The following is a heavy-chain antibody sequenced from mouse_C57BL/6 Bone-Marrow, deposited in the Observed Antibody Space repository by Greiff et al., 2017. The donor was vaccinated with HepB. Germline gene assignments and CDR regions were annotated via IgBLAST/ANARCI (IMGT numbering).Heavy chain of an antibody. D-gene: IGHD2-3*01. CDR1: GFTIQNPY. V-gene: IGHV14-3*01. Sequence: VQLQQSVAELVRPRASVKLSCKAPGFTIQNPYMHWVKQRPEQGLEWIGRIDPANGKTKYAPKFQGKATITADTSSNTAYLQLSSLTSEDTAIYYCAAYDGYYGFDYWGQGTTLTVSS. CDR3: AAYDGYYGFDY. J-gene: IGHJ2*01. CDR2: IDPANGKT.